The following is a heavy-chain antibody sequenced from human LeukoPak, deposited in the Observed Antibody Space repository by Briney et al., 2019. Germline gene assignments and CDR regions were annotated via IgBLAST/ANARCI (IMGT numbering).Heavy chain of an antibody. Sequence: RASVKVSCKASGYTFTGYYMHWVRQAPGQGLGWMGWINPNSGGTNYAQKFQGRVTMTRDTSISTAYMGLSRLRSDDTAVYYCAKDLCRSGASCFLDHWGQGALVTVSS. CDR2: INPNSGGT. CDR1: GYTFTGYY. J-gene: IGHJ4*02. D-gene: IGHD2-15*01. V-gene: IGHV1-2*02. CDR3: AKDLCRSGASCFLDH.